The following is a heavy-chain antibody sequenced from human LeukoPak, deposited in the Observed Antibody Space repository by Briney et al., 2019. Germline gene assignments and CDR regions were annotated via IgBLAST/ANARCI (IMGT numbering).Heavy chain of an antibody. V-gene: IGHV3-73*01. Sequence: GGYLRLSCAAYGFTFSGSAMHWVRQASGQGLEWVGRVRSKANSYATAYAASVKGRLTISRDDSKNTAYLQMNSLKTEDTAVYYCTRTYSGTYYDYRGQGTLVTVSS. J-gene: IGHJ4*02. CDR3: TRTYSGTYYDY. CDR2: VRSKANSYAT. D-gene: IGHD1-26*01. CDR1: GFTFSGSA.